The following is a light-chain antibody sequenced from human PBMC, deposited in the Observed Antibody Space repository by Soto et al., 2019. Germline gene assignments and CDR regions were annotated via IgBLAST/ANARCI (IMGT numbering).Light chain of an antibody. Sequence: DVLMTQSPLSLPVTLGQPASISCRSSQSLVSSDGNTYLNWYQQRPGQSPRRLIYKVSNRDSGVPDRCSGSGSGTDFTLKISRVEAEDVGVYYCLQGSHWPWTFGQGTKVEI. CDR3: LQGSHWPWT. J-gene: IGKJ1*01. CDR2: KVS. V-gene: IGKV2-30*01. CDR1: QSLVSSDGNTY.